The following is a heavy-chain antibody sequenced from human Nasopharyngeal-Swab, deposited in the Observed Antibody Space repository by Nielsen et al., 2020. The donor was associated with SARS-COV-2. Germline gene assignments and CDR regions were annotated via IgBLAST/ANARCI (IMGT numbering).Heavy chain of an antibody. Sequence: REAPGKGLEWIGYIYYSGSTYYNPSLKSRVTISVDTSKNQFSLKLSSVTAADTAVYYCARAVGVDYYDSSGYYPPSWSDPWGQGTLVTVSS. CDR2: IYYSGST. CDR3: ARAVGVDYYDSSGYYPPSWSDP. V-gene: IGHV4-30-4*01. J-gene: IGHJ5*02. D-gene: IGHD3-22*01.